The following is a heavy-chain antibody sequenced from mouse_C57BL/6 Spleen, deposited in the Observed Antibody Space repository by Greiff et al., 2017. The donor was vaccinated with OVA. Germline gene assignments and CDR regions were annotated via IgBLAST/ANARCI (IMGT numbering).Heavy chain of an antibody. D-gene: IGHD2-5*01. Sequence: VQLQQPGAELVMPGASVKLSCKASGYTFTSYWMHWVKQRPGQGLEWIGEIDPSDSYTNYNQKFKGKSTLTVDKSSSTAYMQLSSLTSEDSAVYYCATYSNFDYWGQGTTLTVAS. V-gene: IGHV1-69*01. CDR3: ATYSNFDY. CDR1: GYTFTSYW. J-gene: IGHJ2*01. CDR2: IDPSDSYT.